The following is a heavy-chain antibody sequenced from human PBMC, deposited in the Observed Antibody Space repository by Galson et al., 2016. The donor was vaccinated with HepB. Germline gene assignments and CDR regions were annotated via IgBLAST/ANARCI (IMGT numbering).Heavy chain of an antibody. CDR1: GFTFSSYS. V-gene: IGHV3-21*01. J-gene: IGHJ3*02. CDR2: IRSTSAYI. CDR3: ARPIGMNDYYTFDAFDI. Sequence: SLRLSCAASGFTFSSYSMNWVRQAPGMGLEWVSSIRSTSAYIYYADSVKGRFTISRDNAKNSLYLQMNNLRAEDTAVYYCARPIGMNDYYTFDAFDIWGQGTVVTVSS. D-gene: IGHD3-9*01.